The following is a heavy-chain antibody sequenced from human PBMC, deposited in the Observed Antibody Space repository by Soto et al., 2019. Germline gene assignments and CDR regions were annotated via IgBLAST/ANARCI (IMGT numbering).Heavy chain of an antibody. CDR2: FYDGNT. J-gene: IGHJ4*02. Sequence: SETLSLTCIVYGGSITRRSSHWAGIRQPPGKGLEWVGTFYDGNTYHNPSLRSRITIAVDTSKNQFSLKLNSVAAADTAFYYCATTRGLAVGGSFDYWGQGMLVTVSS. V-gene: IGHV4-39*01. CDR1: GGSITRRSSH. D-gene: IGHD3-10*01. CDR3: ATTRGLAVGGSFDY.